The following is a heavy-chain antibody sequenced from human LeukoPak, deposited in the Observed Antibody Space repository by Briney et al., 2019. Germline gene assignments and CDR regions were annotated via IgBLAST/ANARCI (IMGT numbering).Heavy chain of an antibody. V-gene: IGHV3-7*01. D-gene: IGHD2-8*02. CDR1: GFTFNIYW. J-gene: IGHJ6*02. CDR2: INQDGSEI. Sequence: GGSLRLSCAASGFTFNIYWMSWVRQAPGKGLEWVANINQDGSEIYYVDSVKGRLTISRDNAKNTLFLQMNSLRAEDTAVFYCARAGGPHTVDVWGQGTTVIVSS. CDR3: ARAGGPHTVDV.